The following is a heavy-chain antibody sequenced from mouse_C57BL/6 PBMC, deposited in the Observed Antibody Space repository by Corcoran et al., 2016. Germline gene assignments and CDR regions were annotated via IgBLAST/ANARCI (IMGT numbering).Heavy chain of an antibody. Sequence: EVQLQQSGAELVRPGASVKLSCTASGFNIKDYYMHWVKQRPEQGLEWIGRIDPANGNTKYAPKFQGKATITADTSSNTAYLQLSSLTSEDTAVYFCARYSSLDYWGQGTTLTVSS. CDR1: GFNIKDYY. D-gene: IGHD2-5*01. CDR2: IDPANGNT. V-gene: IGHV14-3*01. CDR3: ARYSSLDY. J-gene: IGHJ2*01.